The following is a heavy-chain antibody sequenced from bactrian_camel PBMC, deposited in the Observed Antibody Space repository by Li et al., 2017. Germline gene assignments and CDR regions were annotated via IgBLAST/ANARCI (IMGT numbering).Heavy chain of an antibody. CDR2: MDVDDTI. Sequence: HVQLVESGGGSVQPGGSLRLSCEVSGSVYSMHCLAWFHQAPGKEREGVASMDVDDTINYADSVKGRFTISQDNAKNTVYLQMNSLKPEDTAMYYCAASSRVIGGSILVPDVYNYWGQGTQVTV. J-gene: IGHJ4*01. CDR1: GSVYSMHC. D-gene: IGHD2*01. V-gene: IGHV3S53*01. CDR3: AASSRVIGGSILVPDVYNY.